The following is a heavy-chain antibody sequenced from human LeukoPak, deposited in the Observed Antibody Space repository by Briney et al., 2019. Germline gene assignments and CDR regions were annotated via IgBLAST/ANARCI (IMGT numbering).Heavy chain of an antibody. Sequence: PSGTLSLTCSVSGGSIRSSNSYWGWIRQSPGKGLEWIGSIYYSGNTYYNPSLKSRVTISVDTSKNHVSLRLSSVTAADTAVYYCARRFGSGDWVFDYWGQGTLVTVSS. CDR1: GGSIRSSNSY. J-gene: IGHJ4*02. CDR3: ARRFGSGDWVFDY. CDR2: IYYSGNT. D-gene: IGHD3-10*01. V-gene: IGHV4-39*01.